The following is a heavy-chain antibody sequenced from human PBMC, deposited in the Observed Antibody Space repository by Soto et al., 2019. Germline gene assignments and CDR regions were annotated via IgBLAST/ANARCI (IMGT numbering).Heavy chain of an antibody. CDR2: TYHSGTT. CDR3: AREVNSSPARGPNWFDP. CDR1: GDSINNSRW. Sequence: QVQLQESGPGLVQPSGTLSLTCAVSGDSINNSRWWSWVRQTPGKGLEWIGETYHSGTTNYNPSLKTRVTISIDKSKNQFSLKMNSVTAADTAVYYCAREVNSSPARGPNWFDPWGQGTLVTVSS. V-gene: IGHV4-4*02. J-gene: IGHJ5*02. D-gene: IGHD6-13*01.